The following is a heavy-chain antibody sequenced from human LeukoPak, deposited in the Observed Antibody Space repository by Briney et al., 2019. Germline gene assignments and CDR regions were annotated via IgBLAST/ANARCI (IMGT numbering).Heavy chain of an antibody. D-gene: IGHD6-19*01. V-gene: IGHV4-39*01. Sequence: PSETLSLTCTVSGGSISSSSYYWGWIRQPPGKGLEWIGSIYYSGSTYYNPSLKSRVTISVDTSKNQFSLKLSSVTAADTAVYYCARHFGGWPFDYWGQGTLVTVSS. J-gene: IGHJ4*02. CDR2: IYYSGST. CDR3: ARHFGGWPFDY. CDR1: GGSISSSSYY.